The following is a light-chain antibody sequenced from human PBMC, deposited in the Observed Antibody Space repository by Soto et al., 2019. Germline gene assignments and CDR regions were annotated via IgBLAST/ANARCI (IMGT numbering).Light chain of an antibody. CDR1: SSDIGGYNY. CDR2: DVS. Sequence: QSALTQPASVSGSPGQSITISCTGTSSDIGGYNYVSWYQQLPGKVPKLIIYDVSNRPSGVSDRFSGSKSGNAASLTISGLQAEDEADYYCSSYNSTSTLYVFGTGTKLTVL. V-gene: IGLV2-14*03. CDR3: SSYNSTSTLYV. J-gene: IGLJ1*01.